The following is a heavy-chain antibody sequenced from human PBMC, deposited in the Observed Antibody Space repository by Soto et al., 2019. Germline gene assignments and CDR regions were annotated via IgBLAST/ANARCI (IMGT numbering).Heavy chain of an antibody. D-gene: IGHD4-17*01. J-gene: IGHJ6*02. CDR2: ISYDGSNK. V-gene: IGHV3-30-3*01. Sequence: GGSLRLSCAACGFTFSSYAMHWVRQAQGKGLEWVAVISYDGSNKYYADSVKGRFTISRDNSKNTLYLQMNSLRAEDTAVYYCARDLGVTMVIVYYYYGMDVWGQGTTVTVSS. CDR1: GFTFSSYA. CDR3: ARDLGVTMVIVYYYYGMDV.